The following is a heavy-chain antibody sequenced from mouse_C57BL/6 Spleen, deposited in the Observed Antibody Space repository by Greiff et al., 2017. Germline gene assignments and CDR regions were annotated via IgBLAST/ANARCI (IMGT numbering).Heavy chain of an antibody. D-gene: IGHD2-3*01. CDR3: ASSSSDGYLDY. V-gene: IGHV7-3*01. CDR1: GFTFTDYY. CDR2: IRNKANGYTT. J-gene: IGHJ2*01. Sequence: EVKLMESGGGLVQPGGSLSLSCAASGFTFTDYYMSWVRQPPGKALEWLGFIRNKANGYTTEYSASVKGRFTISRDNSQTSLYLQMNALRAEDSATYYCASSSSDGYLDYWGQGTTLTVSS.